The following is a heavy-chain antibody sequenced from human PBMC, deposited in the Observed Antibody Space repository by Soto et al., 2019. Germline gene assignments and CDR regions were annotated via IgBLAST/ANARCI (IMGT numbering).Heavy chain of an antibody. Sequence: QLQLQESGPGLVKPSETLSLTCTVSGGSISSSSYYWGWIRQPPGKGLEWIGSIYYSGSTYYNPSLKSRVTISVDTSKNQFSLKLRSVTAADTAVYYCARGLAAAQRGNWFDPWGQGTLVTVSS. CDR3: ARGLAAAQRGNWFDP. D-gene: IGHD6-13*01. CDR2: IYYSGST. CDR1: GGSISSSSYY. V-gene: IGHV4-39*01. J-gene: IGHJ5*02.